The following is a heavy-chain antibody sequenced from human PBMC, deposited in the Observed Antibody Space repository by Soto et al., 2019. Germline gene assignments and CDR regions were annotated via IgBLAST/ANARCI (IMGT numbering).Heavy chain of an antibody. V-gene: IGHV3-64*01. CDR2: ISSNGGST. CDR3: ARAPYYGSGSHDY. CDR1: GFTFSSYA. J-gene: IGHJ4*02. Sequence: GGSLRLSCAASGFTFSSYAMHWVRQAPGKGLEYVSAISSNGGSTYYANSVKGRFTISRDNSKNTLYLQMGSLRAEDMAVYYCARAPYYGSGSHDYWGQGTLVTVSS. D-gene: IGHD3-10*01.